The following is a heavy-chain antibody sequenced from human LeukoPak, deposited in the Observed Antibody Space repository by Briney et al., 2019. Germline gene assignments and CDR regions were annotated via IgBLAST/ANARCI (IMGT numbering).Heavy chain of an antibody. V-gene: IGHV3-48*01. CDR2: ISSSSSTI. Sequence: PGGSLRLSCATSGFTFNTFAMSWVRQAPGKGLDWVSYISSSSSTIYYADSVKGRFTISRDNAKNSLYLQMNSLRAEDTAVYYCARDRLYPMVRGFIDYWGQGPLVTVSS. CDR3: ARDRLYPMVRGFIDY. CDR1: GFTFNTFA. D-gene: IGHD3-10*01. J-gene: IGHJ4*02.